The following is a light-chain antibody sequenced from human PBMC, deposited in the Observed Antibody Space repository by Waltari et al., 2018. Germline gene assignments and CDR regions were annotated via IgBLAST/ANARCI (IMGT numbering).Light chain of an antibody. Sequence: DIQMTQSPSSLSASVGDRVTITCQASQSISSYLNWYQQKPGKAPKVLIYAASSLQSGVPSRFSGSGSGTDFTLTISSLQPEDFATYYCQQSYSTLYTFGQGTKLEIK. CDR1: QSISSY. V-gene: IGKV1-39*01. CDR2: AAS. J-gene: IGKJ2*01. CDR3: QQSYSTLYT.